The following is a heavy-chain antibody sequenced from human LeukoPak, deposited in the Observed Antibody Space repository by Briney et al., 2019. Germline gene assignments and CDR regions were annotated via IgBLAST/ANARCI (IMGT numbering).Heavy chain of an antibody. CDR1: GGSISSYY. CDR3: ARDRRRPSSSWPSFGPLYYYYYMDV. V-gene: IGHV4-59*12. D-gene: IGHD6-13*01. Sequence: SETLSLTCTVSGGSISSYYWSWIRQPPGKGLEWIGYVYYSGSTNYNPSLKSRVTISVDTSKNQFSLRLSSVTAADTAVYYCARDRRRPSSSWPSFGPLYYYYYMDVWGKGTTVTVSS. CDR2: VYYSGST. J-gene: IGHJ6*03.